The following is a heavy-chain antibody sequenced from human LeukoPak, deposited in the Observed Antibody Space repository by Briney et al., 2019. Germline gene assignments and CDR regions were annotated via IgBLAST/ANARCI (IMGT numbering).Heavy chain of an antibody. V-gene: IGHV3-48*03. J-gene: IGHJ4*02. CDR3: ARVGGGYDFDY. CDR2: ISSSGSTI. CDR1: GFTFSSYE. Sequence: GGSLRLSCAASGFTFSSYEMNWVRQAPGKGLEWVSYISSSGSTIYYADSVKGRFTISRDNAKNSLYLQMNSLRAEDTAVYYCARVGGGYDFDYWGQGTLVTVSS. D-gene: IGHD5-12*01.